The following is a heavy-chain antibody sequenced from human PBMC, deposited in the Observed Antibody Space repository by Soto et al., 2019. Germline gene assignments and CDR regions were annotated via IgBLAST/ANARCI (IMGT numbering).Heavy chain of an antibody. Sequence: ASVKVSCKASGYTFTSYGISWVRQAPGQGLEWMGWISAYNGNTNYAQKLQGRVTMTTDTSTSTAYMELRSLRSDDTAVYYCARDHVIRQWLAPRYWGQGTLVTVSS. J-gene: IGHJ4*02. V-gene: IGHV1-18*01. CDR1: GYTFTSYG. CDR2: ISAYNGNT. CDR3: ARDHVIRQWLAPRY. D-gene: IGHD6-19*01.